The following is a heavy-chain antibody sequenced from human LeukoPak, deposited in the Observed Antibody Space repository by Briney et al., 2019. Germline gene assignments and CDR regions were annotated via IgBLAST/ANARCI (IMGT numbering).Heavy chain of an antibody. J-gene: IGHJ6*03. Sequence: KTSETLSLTCTVSGGSISSYYWSWIRQPPGKGLEWIGYIYYSGSTNYNPSLKSRVTISVDTSKNQFSLKLSSVTAADTAVYYCARSTVVTLGLYYYYYMDVWGQGTFVTVSS. CDR2: IYYSGST. CDR3: ARSTVVTLGLYYYYYMDV. CDR1: GGSISSYY. V-gene: IGHV4-59*01. D-gene: IGHD4-23*01.